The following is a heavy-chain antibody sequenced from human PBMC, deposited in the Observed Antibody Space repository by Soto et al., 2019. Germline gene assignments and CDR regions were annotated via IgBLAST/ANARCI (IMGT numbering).Heavy chain of an antibody. D-gene: IGHD6-13*01. V-gene: IGHV3-30*18. CDR3: AKGEQLAEFDY. CDR1: GFTFSSYG. Sequence: PAGSLKLSCAASGFTFSSYGMHWVRQAPGKGLEWVAVISYDGSNKYYADSVKGRFTISRDNSKNTLYLQMNSLRAEDTAVYYCAKGEQLAEFDYWGQGTLVTVSS. J-gene: IGHJ4*02. CDR2: ISYDGSNK.